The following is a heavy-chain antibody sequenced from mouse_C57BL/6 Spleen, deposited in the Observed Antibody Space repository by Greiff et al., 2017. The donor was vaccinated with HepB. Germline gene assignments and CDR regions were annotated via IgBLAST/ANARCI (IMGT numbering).Heavy chain of an antibody. J-gene: IGHJ1*03. CDR1: GYTFTSYW. Sequence: QVQLQQPGAELVKPGASVKLSCKASGYTFTSYWMHWVKQRPGQGLEWIGMIHPNSGSTNYNEKFKSKATLTVDKPSSTAYMQLSSLTSEDSAVYYCAREGLGKGYFDVWGTGTTVTGSS. V-gene: IGHV1-64*01. CDR3: AREGLGKGYFDV. D-gene: IGHD4-1*01. CDR2: IHPNSGST.